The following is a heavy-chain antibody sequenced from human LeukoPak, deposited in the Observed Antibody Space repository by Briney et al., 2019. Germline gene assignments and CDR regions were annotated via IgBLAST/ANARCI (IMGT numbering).Heavy chain of an antibody. Sequence: SETLSLTCTVSGGSISSSSNFWGWIRQPPGKGLEWIGTTYYSGSTYYNPSLKSRVTISIHTSKNPSSLKLTSLPAADTAVYYCARHTDSTVTPLNYWGQGTRVTVAS. CDR3: ARHTDSTVTPLNY. J-gene: IGHJ4*02. CDR2: TYYSGST. D-gene: IGHD4-17*01. CDR1: GGSISSSSNF. V-gene: IGHV4-39*01.